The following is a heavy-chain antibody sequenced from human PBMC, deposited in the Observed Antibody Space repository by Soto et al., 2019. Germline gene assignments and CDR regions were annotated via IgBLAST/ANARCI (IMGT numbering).Heavy chain of an antibody. CDR3: ARGAYSYGIGY. CDR2: IYYLGNT. V-gene: IGHV4-39*01. Sequence: PSETLSLTCTVSGGSISSGSSYWGWIRQPPGKGLEWIGSIYYLGNTYYNPSLGGRVSISVDTSKNQFSLKLKSVTAADTAVYYCARGAYSYGIGYWGQGTLVTVSS. J-gene: IGHJ4*02. CDR1: GGSISSGSSY. D-gene: IGHD5-18*01.